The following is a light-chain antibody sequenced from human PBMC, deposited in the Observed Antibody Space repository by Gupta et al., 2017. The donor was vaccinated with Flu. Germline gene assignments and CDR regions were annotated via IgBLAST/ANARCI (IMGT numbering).Light chain of an antibody. CDR1: QSLSSNF. Sequence: ETVFTSSLGHLSLSPGERAPPPCRVNQSLSSNFLSWYQQKPGQAPRLLINGASSRATGIPDRFSGSGSGTDFTLTISRREPEDFAVYYCQRHGDSPTWTFGQGTKVEIK. V-gene: IGKV3-20*01. CDR3: QRHGDSPTWT. J-gene: IGKJ1*01. CDR2: GAS.